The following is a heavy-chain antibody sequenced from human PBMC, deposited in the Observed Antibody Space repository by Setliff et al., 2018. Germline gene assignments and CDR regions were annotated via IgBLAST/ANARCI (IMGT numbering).Heavy chain of an antibody. CDR3: VTDPPNSGWSFDC. CDR1: GFTFSTYA. D-gene: IGHD6-19*01. Sequence: PGGSLRLSCAASGFTFSTYAMHWVRQAPGKGLEWVGYIFYDGSEKYYADSVKGRFTISRDNSKNTVFLQMNDLRVEDTAVYYCVTDPPNSGWSFDCWGQGTQVTVSS. V-gene: IGHV3-33*03. CDR2: IFYDGSEK. J-gene: IGHJ5*01.